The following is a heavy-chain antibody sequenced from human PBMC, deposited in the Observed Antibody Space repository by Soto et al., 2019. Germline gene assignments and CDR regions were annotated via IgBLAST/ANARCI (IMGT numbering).Heavy chain of an antibody. V-gene: IGHV3-7*01. D-gene: IGHD6-13*01. CDR3: ARDLNAHYSSIWYDAFDI. CDR1: GFTFSTYW. J-gene: IGHJ3*02. Sequence: EVQLVESGGGLVQPGGSLRLSCAASGFTFSTYWMTWVRQAPGKGLEWVANIKQDGSEKYYVDSVKGRFTISRDNAKNSLYLQMNNLRAEDTAVYYCARDLNAHYSSIWYDAFDIWGQGTMVTVSS. CDR2: IKQDGSEK.